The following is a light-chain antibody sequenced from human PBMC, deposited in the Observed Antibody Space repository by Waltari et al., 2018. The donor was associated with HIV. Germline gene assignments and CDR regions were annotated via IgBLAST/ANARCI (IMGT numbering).Light chain of an antibody. J-gene: IGKJ2*01. CDR1: QSVLYTSNNKNY. CDR3: QQYYSTPSRYT. CDR2: WAS. V-gene: IGKV4-1*01. Sequence: DIVMTQSPDSLAVSLGARATINCKSSQSVLYTSNNKNYLAWYQQKPGQPPKLLIYWASTRELGVPDRFSGSGSGTDFTLTISSLQAEDVAVYYCQQYYSTPSRYTFGQGTKLEIK.